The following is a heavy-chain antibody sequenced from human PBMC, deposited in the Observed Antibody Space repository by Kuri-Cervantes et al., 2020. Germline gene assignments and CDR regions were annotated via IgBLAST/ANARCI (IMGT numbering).Heavy chain of an antibody. CDR2: INHSGST. Sequence: SETLSLTCAVYGGSFSGYYWSWIRQPPGKGLEWIGEINHSGSTNYNPSLKSRVTMSVHKSKNQFSLRLTSVTAADTAVYYCAREDYGGNSGFAYWGQGTLVTVSS. V-gene: IGHV4-34*01. D-gene: IGHD4-23*01. CDR1: GGSFSGYY. CDR3: AREDYGGNSGFAY. J-gene: IGHJ4*02.